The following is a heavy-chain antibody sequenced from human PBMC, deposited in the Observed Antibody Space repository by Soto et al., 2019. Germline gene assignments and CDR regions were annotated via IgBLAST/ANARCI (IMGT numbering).Heavy chain of an antibody. CDR1: GFTFSSYS. V-gene: IGHV3-21*01. CDR3: ARDPVTGDRGDFDY. J-gene: IGHJ4*02. CDR2: ISSSSSYI. Sequence: EVQLVESGGGLVKPGGSLRLSCGASGFTFSSYSMNWVRQAPGKGLEWVSSISSSSSYIYYADSVKGRFTISRDNAKNSLYLQMNSLRAEDTAVYYCARDPVTGDRGDFDYWGQGTLVTVSS. D-gene: IGHD7-27*01.